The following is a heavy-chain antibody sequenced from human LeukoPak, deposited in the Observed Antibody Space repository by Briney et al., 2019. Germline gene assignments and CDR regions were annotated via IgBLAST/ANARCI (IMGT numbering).Heavy chain of an antibody. CDR2: INPSGGST. CDR3: ARSSSWYWLDY. Sequence: GASVKVSCKASGYTFTSYYMHWVRQVPGQGLEWMGIINPSGGSTSYAQKFQGRVTMTRDTSTSTVYMELSSLRSEDTAVYYCARSSSWYWLDYWGQGTLVTVSS. D-gene: IGHD6-13*01. J-gene: IGHJ4*02. V-gene: IGHV1-46*01. CDR1: GYTFTSYY.